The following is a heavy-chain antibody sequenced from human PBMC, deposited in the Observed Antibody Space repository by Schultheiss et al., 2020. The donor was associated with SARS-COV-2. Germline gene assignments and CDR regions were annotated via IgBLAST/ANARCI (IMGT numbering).Heavy chain of an antibody. D-gene: IGHD3-3*01. Sequence: SETLSLTCAVYGGSISSGGYYWSWIRQPPGKGLEWIGEINHSGSTNYNPSLKSRVTISVDTSKNQFSLKLSSVTAADTAVYYCASMQAYYDFWSGYFSDAFDIWGQGTMVTVSS. CDR2: INHSGST. CDR1: GGSISSGGYY. CDR3: ASMQAYYDFWSGYFSDAFDI. J-gene: IGHJ3*02. V-gene: IGHV4-34*01.